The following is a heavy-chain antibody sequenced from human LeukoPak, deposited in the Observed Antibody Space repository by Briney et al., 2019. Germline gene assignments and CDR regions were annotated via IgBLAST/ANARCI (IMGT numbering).Heavy chain of an antibody. Sequence: PSQTLSLTCTVSGGSISSSSYYSSWIRQPAGRGLEWIGRIYTSGSTNYNPSLKSRVTISVDTSKNQFSLKLSSVTAADTAVYYCASTSYDSRAFDIWGQGTMVTVSS. V-gene: IGHV4-61*02. J-gene: IGHJ3*02. CDR3: ASTSYDSRAFDI. CDR1: GGSISSSSYY. CDR2: IYTSGST. D-gene: IGHD3-22*01.